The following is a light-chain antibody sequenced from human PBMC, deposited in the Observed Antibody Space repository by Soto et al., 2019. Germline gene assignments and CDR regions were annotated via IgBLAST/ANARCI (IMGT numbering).Light chain of an antibody. CDR1: QNIDIY. CDR3: HQSNNTPWT. J-gene: IGKJ1*01. CDR2: AAS. Sequence: DIQMTQSPSSLSASVGDSVTITCRASQNIDIYLNWYQQKPGKVPKLLIYAASGLQTGVPSRFSGSGSGTDFTLTISSLQPEDFAPYYCHQSNNTPWTFAQGTKVDIK. V-gene: IGKV1-39*01.